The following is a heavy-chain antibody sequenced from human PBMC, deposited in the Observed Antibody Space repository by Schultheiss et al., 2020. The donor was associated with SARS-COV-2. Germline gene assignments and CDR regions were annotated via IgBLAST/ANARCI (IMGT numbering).Heavy chain of an antibody. D-gene: IGHD3-22*01. V-gene: IGHV3-21*01. J-gene: IGHJ4*02. Sequence: GGSLRLSCAASGFTFSSYAMNWVRQAPGKGLEWVSSISSSSSYIYYADSVKGRFTISRDNAKNSLYLQMNSLRAEDTAVYYCARDLNRGYYVPALDYWGQGTLVTVSS. CDR3: ARDLNRGYYVPALDY. CDR1: GFTFSSYA. CDR2: ISSSSSYI.